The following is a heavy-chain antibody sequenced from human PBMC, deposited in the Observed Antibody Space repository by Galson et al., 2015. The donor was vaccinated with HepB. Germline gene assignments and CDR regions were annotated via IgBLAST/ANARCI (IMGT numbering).Heavy chain of an antibody. J-gene: IGHJ6*02. CDR2: ISWNSGSI. D-gene: IGHD3-9*01. V-gene: IGHV3-9*01. CDR3: AKDMRGGEDYDILTGWGGMDV. CDR1: GFTFDDYA. Sequence: SLRLSCAASGFTFDDYAMHWVRQAPGKGLEWVSGISWNSGSIGYADSVKGRFTISRDNAKNSLYLQMNSLRAEDTALYYCAKDMRGGEDYDILTGWGGMDVWGQGTTVTVSS.